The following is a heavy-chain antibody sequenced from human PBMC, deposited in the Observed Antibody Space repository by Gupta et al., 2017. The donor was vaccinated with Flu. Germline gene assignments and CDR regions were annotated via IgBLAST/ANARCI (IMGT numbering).Heavy chain of an antibody. Sequence: EAEGKGLEWVSGVRGSGVSTYYADYVKGRCTRSRDNSKNTLYLQMNSLRAEDTDVYYCAKGSGTATTSNIDYWGQGILVTVSS. D-gene: IGHD1-7*01. J-gene: IGHJ4*02. V-gene: IGHV3-23*01. CDR3: AKGSGTATTSNIDY. CDR2: VRGSGVST.